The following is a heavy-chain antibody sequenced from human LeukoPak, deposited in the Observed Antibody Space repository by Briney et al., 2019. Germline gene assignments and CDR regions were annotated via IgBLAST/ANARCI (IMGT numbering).Heavy chain of an antibody. Sequence: GGSLRLSCAASGFTFSSYSMNWVRQAPGKGLEWVSSISSSSSYIYYADSVKGRFTISRDNAKNSLYLQMNSLRAEDTAVYYCARGVPVVLPAYMDVWGKGTTVTVSS. D-gene: IGHD2-15*01. CDR2: ISSSSSYI. CDR1: GFTFSSYS. V-gene: IGHV3-21*01. J-gene: IGHJ6*03. CDR3: ARGVPVVLPAYMDV.